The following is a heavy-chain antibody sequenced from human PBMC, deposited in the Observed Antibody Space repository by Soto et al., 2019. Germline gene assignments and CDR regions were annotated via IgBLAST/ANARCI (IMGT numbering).Heavy chain of an antibody. CDR1: GGTFVNYA. D-gene: IGHD4-17*01. CDR2: SIPFLGTA. V-gene: IGHV1-69*01. Sequence: QVQLVQSGAEVKKPGSSVKVACKASGGTFVNYAINWVRQAPGQGLEWMGVSIPFLGTANNAQRFQGRVTITADESTSTAYMELSSLTPEDTAVYYWARGGTRGPTWSTWGQGTLVTVSS. CDR3: ARGGTRGPTWST. J-gene: IGHJ4*02.